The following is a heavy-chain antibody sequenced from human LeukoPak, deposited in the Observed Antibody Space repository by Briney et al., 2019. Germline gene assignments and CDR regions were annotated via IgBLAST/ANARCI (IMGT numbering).Heavy chain of an antibody. J-gene: IGHJ4*02. Sequence: ASVKVSCKASGYTFTSYDINWVRQAPGQGLEWMGWINPNSGGTHYAQKFQGRVTVTRDTSISTAYMELSSLTSDDTAVYYCAREEIAIAGTTFDLWGQGTLVSVSS. D-gene: IGHD1-7*01. V-gene: IGHV1-2*02. CDR1: GYTFTSYD. CDR2: INPNSGGT. CDR3: AREEIAIAGTTFDL.